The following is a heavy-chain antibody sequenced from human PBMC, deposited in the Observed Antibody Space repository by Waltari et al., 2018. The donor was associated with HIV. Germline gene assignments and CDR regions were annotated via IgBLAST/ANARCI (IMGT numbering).Heavy chain of an antibody. CDR2: IYYSGST. D-gene: IGHD2-21*01. CDR3: ARVRRFRPFDY. J-gene: IGHJ4*02. V-gene: IGHV4-39*07. CDR1: GCPISSSSYY. Sequence: QLQLQESGQGLVKPSETLSLTCPVSGCPISSSSYYWGWIRQPPGKGLEWIGSIYYSGSTYYNPSLKSRVTISVDTSKNQFSLKLSSVTAADTAVYYCARVRRFRPFDYWGQGTLVTVSS.